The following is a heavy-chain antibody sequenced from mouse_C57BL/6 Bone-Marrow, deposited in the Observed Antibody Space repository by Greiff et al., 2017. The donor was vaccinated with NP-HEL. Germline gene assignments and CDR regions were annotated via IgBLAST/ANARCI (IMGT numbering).Heavy chain of an antibody. V-gene: IGHV1-22*01. D-gene: IGHD2-3*01. J-gene: IGHJ1*03. CDR3: VGWPPVWYFDV. Sequence: EVQLQQSGPELVKPGASVMMSCKASGYTFTDYNMLWVQQSPGKSLEWIGHLNSTNGGISYNQKFKGTATLTVDKSSSTAYLELRSLTSDDAAVYSCVGWPPVWYFDVWGTGTTVTVSS. CDR2: LNSTNGGI. CDR1: GYTFTDYN.